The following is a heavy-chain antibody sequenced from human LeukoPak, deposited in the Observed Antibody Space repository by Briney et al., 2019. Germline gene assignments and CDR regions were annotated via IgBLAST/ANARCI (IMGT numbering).Heavy chain of an antibody. CDR3: AKGYCSGGSCYPGMDV. CDR1: GGTFSSYA. D-gene: IGHD2-15*01. CDR2: IIPIFGIA. V-gene: IGHV1-69*04. Sequence: GASVKVSCKASGGTFSSYAISWVRQAPGQGLEWMGRIIPIFGIANYAQKFRGRVTITADKSTSTAYMELSSLRSEDTAVYYCAKGYCSGGSCYPGMDVWGQGTTVTVSS. J-gene: IGHJ6*02.